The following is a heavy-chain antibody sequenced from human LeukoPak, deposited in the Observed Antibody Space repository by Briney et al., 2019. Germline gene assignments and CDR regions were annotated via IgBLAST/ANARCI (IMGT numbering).Heavy chain of an antibody. Sequence: GGSLRLSCAASGFTFSSYSMTWVRQAPGKGLEWVSYISSSSSTIYYADSVKGRFTISRDNAKNSLYLQMNSLRAEDTAVYYCARGRIAARPDYWGQGTLVTVSS. CDR2: ISSSSSTI. J-gene: IGHJ4*02. CDR1: GFTFSSYS. V-gene: IGHV3-48*04. D-gene: IGHD6-6*01. CDR3: ARGRIAARPDY.